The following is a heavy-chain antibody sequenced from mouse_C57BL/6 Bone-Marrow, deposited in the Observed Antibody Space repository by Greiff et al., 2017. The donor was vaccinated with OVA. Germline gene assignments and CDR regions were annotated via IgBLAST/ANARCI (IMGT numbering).Heavy chain of an antibody. CDR3: TEDDGYYDFDD. D-gene: IGHD2-3*01. V-gene: IGHV6-3*01. J-gene: IGHJ2*01. CDR2: ISLNYDNSAT. CDR1: GFTFSNYW. Sequence: EVQLQESGGGLVQPGGSMKLSCVASGFTFSNYWMNWVRQSPGKGLEWVAQISLNYDNSATHYAKSVKGRFTISRDDSKSSVYLQMNNVRAEDTGIYYCTEDDGYYDFDDWGKGTTLTVSS.